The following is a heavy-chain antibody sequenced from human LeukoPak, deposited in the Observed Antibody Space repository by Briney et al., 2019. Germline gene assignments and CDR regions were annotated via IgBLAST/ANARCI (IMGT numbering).Heavy chain of an antibody. D-gene: IGHD2-2*01. CDR3: AKDPLVSSQEYFDY. Sequence: PGRSLTLSCAASGFTFSGYGMHWVRQAPGKGLEWVAVIWYDGSNTYYADSVKGRFTISRDNSKNTLYLQMNSLRAEDTAVYYCAKDPLVSSQEYFDYWGQGTLVTVSS. J-gene: IGHJ4*02. V-gene: IGHV3-33*06. CDR1: GFTFSGYG. CDR2: IWYDGSNT.